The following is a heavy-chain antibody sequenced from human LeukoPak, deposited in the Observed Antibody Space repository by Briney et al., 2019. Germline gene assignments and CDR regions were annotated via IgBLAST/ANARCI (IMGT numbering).Heavy chain of an antibody. J-gene: IGHJ4*02. V-gene: IGHV3-21*01. CDR1: GFTFGGYS. CDR3: TKDLTGNRDF. D-gene: IGHD1-20*01. CDR2: ISDDSKYI. Sequence: GGPLSLSWAAPGFTFGGYSLNWAGRAPGKGREWVSSISDDSKYIYYADSVKGRCSISRDNAKNTLYLQMNSLRAEDTAVYYCTKDLTGNRDFWGQGTLVTVSS.